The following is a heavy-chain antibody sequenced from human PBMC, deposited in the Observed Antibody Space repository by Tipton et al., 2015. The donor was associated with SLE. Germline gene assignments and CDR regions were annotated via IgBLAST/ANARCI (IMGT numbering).Heavy chain of an antibody. CDR1: GYTFTNYG. CDR2: ISAYNAYT. CDR3: ASSSTPIFGVVITRTGMDV. Sequence: QSGPEVKKPGASVKVSCKASGYTFTNYGLNWVRQAPGQGLEWMGWISAYNAYTNYAQKLQGRVTMTTDTSTSTAYMELRSLRSDDTAVYYCASSSTPIFGVVITRTGMDVWGQGTTVSVSS. D-gene: IGHD3-3*01. J-gene: IGHJ6*02. V-gene: IGHV1-18*01.